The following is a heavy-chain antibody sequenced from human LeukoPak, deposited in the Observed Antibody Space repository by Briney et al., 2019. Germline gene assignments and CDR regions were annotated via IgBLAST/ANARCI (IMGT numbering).Heavy chain of an antibody. CDR3: AKATYYYDSSNIQH. Sequence: PGRSLRLSCAASGFTFSSYGMHWVRQAPGKRLEWVAVISYDGSNKYYADSVKGRFTISRDNSKNTLYLQMNSLGAEDTAVYYCAKATYYYDSSNIQHWGQGTLVTVSS. J-gene: IGHJ1*01. CDR2: ISYDGSNK. V-gene: IGHV3-30*18. D-gene: IGHD3-22*01. CDR1: GFTFSSYG.